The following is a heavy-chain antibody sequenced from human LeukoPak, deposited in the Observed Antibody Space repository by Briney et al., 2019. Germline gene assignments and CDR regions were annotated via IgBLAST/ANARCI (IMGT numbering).Heavy chain of an antibody. J-gene: IGHJ2*01. CDR1: GFAFSSYW. CDR3: ARDIGGDGYHGYFDH. Sequence: GGSLRLSCAASGFAFSSYWMHCVRQAPGKGLVWVSRINSDGSSTSYADSVKGRFTISRDNAKNTLYLQMNSLRAEVTAVYYCARDIGGDGYHGYFDHWGRGTLVTVSS. CDR2: INSDGSST. V-gene: IGHV3-74*01. D-gene: IGHD5-24*01.